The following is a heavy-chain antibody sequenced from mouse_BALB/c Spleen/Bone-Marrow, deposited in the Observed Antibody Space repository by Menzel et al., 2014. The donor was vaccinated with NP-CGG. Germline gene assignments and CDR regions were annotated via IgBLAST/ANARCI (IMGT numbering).Heavy chain of an antibody. J-gene: IGHJ2*01. D-gene: IGHD2-4*01. V-gene: IGHV5-6*01. Sequence: DVQLVESGGDLVKPGGSLKLSCAASGFTFSNYGMPWVRQTPDKRLELVATTSSGGSYTYYPDSVKGRFTISRDNGKNTLYLQMSSLKSEDTAMYYCARQTYYDYDGYFDYWDQGTTLTVSS. CDR2: TSSGGSYT. CDR3: ARQTYYDYDGYFDY. CDR1: GFTFSNYG.